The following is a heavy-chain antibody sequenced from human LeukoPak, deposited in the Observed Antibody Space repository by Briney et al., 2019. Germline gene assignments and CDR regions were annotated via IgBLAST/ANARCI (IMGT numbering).Heavy chain of an antibody. J-gene: IGHJ4*02. CDR2: IYYSGST. CDR3: ARGRGFCSGDSCQPPDY. Sequence: PSETLSLTCTVSGGSISSYYWSWIRQPPGKGLEWIGYIYYSGSTNYNPSLKSRVTISVDTSKNQFSLKLTSVTAADTAVYYCARGRGFCSGDSCQPPDYWGQGTLVTVSS. CDR1: GGSISSYY. D-gene: IGHD2-15*01. V-gene: IGHV4-59*01.